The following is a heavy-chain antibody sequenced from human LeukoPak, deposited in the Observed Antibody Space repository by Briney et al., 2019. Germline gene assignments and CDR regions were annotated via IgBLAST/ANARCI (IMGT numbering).Heavy chain of an antibody. CDR2: ISWNSSSI. CDR3: AKEITYNWNDYLSRVVGILTD. D-gene: IGHD1-1*01. CDR1: GFTFDDYA. Sequence: GGSLRLSCAASGFTFDDYAMHWVRQAPGKGLEWVSGISWNSSSIGYADSVKGRFTISRDNAKNSLYLQMNSLRAEDTALYYCAKEITYNWNDYLSRVVGILTDWGQGTLVTVSS. J-gene: IGHJ4*02. V-gene: IGHV3-9*01.